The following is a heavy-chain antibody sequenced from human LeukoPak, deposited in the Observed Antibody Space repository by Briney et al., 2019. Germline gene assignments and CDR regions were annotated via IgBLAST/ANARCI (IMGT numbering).Heavy chain of an antibody. J-gene: IGHJ4*02. V-gene: IGHV3-21*01. CDR1: GFTFSSYS. D-gene: IGHD1-26*01. CDR2: ISSSSSYI. CDR3: ASGGVEWELLVFDY. Sequence: PGGSLRLSCAASGFTFSSYSMNWVRQAPGKGLEWVSSISSSSSYIYYADSVKGRFTISRDNAKNSLYLQMNSLRAEDTAVYYCASGGVEWELLVFDYWGQGTLVTVSS.